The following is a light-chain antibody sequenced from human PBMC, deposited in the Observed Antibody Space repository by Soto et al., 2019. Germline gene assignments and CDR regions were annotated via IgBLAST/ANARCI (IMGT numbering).Light chain of an antibody. Sequence: QSALTQPASVSGSPGQSITISGTGTSSDVGSYNLVSWYQQHPGKAPKLMIYEGSKRPSGVSNRFSGSKSGNTASLTISGLQAEDEADYYCCSYAGSSPYVFGTGTKLTVL. CDR3: CSYAGSSPYV. CDR1: SSDVGSYNL. J-gene: IGLJ1*01. CDR2: EGS. V-gene: IGLV2-23*01.